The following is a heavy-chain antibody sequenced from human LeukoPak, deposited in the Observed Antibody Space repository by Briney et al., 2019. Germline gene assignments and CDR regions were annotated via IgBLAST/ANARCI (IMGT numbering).Heavy chain of an antibody. CDR1: GFTFSSYA. CDR3: AKDPLVSPAGCFDP. CDR2: ISGSGGST. J-gene: IGHJ5*02. D-gene: IGHD6-13*01. Sequence: GGSLRLSCTASGFTFSSYAMNWVRQAPGKGLEWVSAISGSGGSTYYADSVKGRFTISRDNCKNTLYLQMNSLRAEDTAVYYCAKDPLVSPAGCFDPWGQGTLVTVSS. V-gene: IGHV3-23*01.